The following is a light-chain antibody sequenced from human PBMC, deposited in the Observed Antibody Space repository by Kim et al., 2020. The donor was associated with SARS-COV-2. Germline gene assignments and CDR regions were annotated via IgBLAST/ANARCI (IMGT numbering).Light chain of an antibody. CDR2: AAY. Sequence: SSLSEYVRDRFTITCRASQSICSQLNWYQQKPGKAPKLLIYAAYTLQSGVPSRFSGSGSGTDFTLTISSLQPEDLATYYCQQTYTFGGGTRVDIK. CDR1: QSICSQ. V-gene: IGKV1-39*01. CDR3: QQTYT. J-gene: IGKJ4*01.